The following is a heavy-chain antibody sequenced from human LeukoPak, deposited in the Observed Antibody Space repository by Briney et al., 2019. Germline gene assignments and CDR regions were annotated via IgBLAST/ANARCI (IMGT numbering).Heavy chain of an antibody. V-gene: IGHV1-8*01. CDR2: MNPNSGHT. D-gene: IGHD3-3*01. CDR3: ARVTIFEVVIVENWFDL. Sequence: ASVTVSCKASGYTFTSYDINWVRQATGQGLEWMGWMNPNSGHTGYAQKFQGRVTMTRNTSISTAYMELSSLRSEDTAVYYCARVTIFEVVIVENWFDLWGQGTLVTVSS. CDR1: GYTFTSYD. J-gene: IGHJ5*02.